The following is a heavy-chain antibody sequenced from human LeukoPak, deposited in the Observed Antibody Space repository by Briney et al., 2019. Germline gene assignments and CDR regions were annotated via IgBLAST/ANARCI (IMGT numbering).Heavy chain of an antibody. V-gene: IGHV4-61*01. J-gene: IGHJ4*02. D-gene: IGHD4-17*01. CDR1: GGSVDSGYYF. Sequence: SETLSLTCTVSGGSVDSGYYFWSWIRQPPGKGLEWIGYIHHSGSSYYSPSLNSRAAISLDTSKNQFSLKVNSMTAADTAVYYCARDHGDYGDYGNYDYWGQGILVTVS. CDR3: ARDHGDYGDYGNYDY. CDR2: IHHSGSS.